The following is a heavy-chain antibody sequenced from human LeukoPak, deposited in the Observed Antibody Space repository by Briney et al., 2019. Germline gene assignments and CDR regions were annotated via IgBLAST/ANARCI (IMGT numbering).Heavy chain of an antibody. J-gene: IGHJ4*02. CDR3: AREGRSGWYFDY. V-gene: IGHV3-66*01. Sequence: GGSLRLSCAASGFTVSSNYMSWVRQAPGKGLEWVSVIYSGGSTYYADSVKGRFTISRDSSKNTLYLQMNSLRAEDTAVYYCAREGRSGWYFDYWGQGTLVTVSS. CDR2: IYSGGST. D-gene: IGHD6-19*01. CDR1: GFTVSSNY.